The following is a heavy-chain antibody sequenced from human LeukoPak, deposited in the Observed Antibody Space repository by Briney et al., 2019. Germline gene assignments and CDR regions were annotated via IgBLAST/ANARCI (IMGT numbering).Heavy chain of an antibody. Sequence: GGSLRLSCAASGFTFSSYSMNWVRQAPGKGLEWVSSISSSSSYIYYADSVKGRFIISRDNAKNSLYLQMNSLRAEDTAVYYRATSRAYWGGGFYSDLYFHLWGRGPLVNVSS. D-gene: IGHD2-21*01. CDR2: ISSSSSYI. V-gene: IGHV3-21*01. J-gene: IGHJ2*01. CDR3: ATSRAYWGGGFYSDLYFHL. CDR1: GFTFSSYS.